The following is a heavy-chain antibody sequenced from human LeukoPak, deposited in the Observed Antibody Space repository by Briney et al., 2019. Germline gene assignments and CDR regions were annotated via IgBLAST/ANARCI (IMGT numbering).Heavy chain of an antibody. V-gene: IGHV1-18*01. J-gene: IGHJ6*02. CDR3: ARDPTYYDFWSGYYPDHYYYGMDV. CDR2: ISAYNGNT. D-gene: IGHD3-3*01. CDR1: GYTFTSYG. Sequence: ASVKVSCKASGYTFTSYGISWVRQAPGQGLEWMGWISAYNGNTNYAQKLQGRVTMTTDTSTSTAYMELRSLRSDDTAVYYCARDPTYYDFWSGYYPDHYYYGMDVWGQGTTVTVSS.